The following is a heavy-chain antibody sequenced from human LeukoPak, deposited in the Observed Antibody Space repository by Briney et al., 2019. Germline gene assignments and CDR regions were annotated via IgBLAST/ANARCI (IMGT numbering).Heavy chain of an antibody. CDR1: GFTFSRFP. V-gene: IGHV3-23*01. CDR3: AKEVIVGVSFDY. Sequence: PGGSLRLSCAASGFTFSRFPMHWVRQAPGKGLEWVSAISGSGGSTYYADSVKGRFTISRDNSKNTLYLQMNSLRAEDTAVYYCAKEVIVGVSFDYWGQGTLVTVSS. J-gene: IGHJ4*02. CDR2: ISGSGGST. D-gene: IGHD1-26*01.